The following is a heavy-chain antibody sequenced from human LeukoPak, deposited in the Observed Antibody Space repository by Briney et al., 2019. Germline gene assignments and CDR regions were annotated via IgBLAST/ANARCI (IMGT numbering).Heavy chain of an antibody. V-gene: IGHV3-23*01. Sequence: GGSLRLSCAASGFTFSSYAMSWVRQAPGKGLEWVSAISSSGGSTYYADSVKGRFTISRDDSKNTLYLQMNSLRAEDTAVYYCAKGYCSSTSCHRYYYYYGMDVWGQGTTVTVSS. D-gene: IGHD2-2*01. J-gene: IGHJ6*02. CDR3: AKGYCSSTSCHRYYYYYGMDV. CDR2: ISSSGGST. CDR1: GFTFSSYA.